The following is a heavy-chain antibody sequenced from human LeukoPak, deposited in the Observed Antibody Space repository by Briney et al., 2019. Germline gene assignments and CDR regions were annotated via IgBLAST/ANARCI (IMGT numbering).Heavy chain of an antibody. D-gene: IGHD6-19*01. CDR3: ARRGSGSWWVFDY. J-gene: IGHJ4*02. CDR2: IYYSGST. V-gene: IGHV4-59*01. CDR1: GGSISSYY. Sequence: SETLSLTCTVSGGSISSYYWSWIRQPPRKGLEWIGYIYYSGSTNYNPSLKSRVTISVDTSKNQFSLKLSSVTAADTAVYYCARRGSGSWWVFDYWGQGTLVTVSS.